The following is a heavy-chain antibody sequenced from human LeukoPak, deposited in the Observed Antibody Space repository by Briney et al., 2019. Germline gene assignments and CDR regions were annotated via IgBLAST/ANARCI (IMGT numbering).Heavy chain of an antibody. J-gene: IGHJ4*02. CDR3: ARDIIAPGSFLYFDF. CDR2: ISGSGTTI. Sequence: GGSLRLSCAASGFSFRDYYMSWIRQAPGKGLEWFSCISGSGTTIDYAVSVKGRFTIYRDNAKNSLYLQMSGVGAEDTDVYYCARDIIAPGSFLYFDFWGAGTLVSVSS. V-gene: IGHV3-11*01. D-gene: IGHD2/OR15-2a*01. CDR1: GFSFRDYY.